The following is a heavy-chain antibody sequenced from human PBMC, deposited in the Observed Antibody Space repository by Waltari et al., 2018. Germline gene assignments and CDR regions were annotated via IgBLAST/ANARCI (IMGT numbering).Heavy chain of an antibody. V-gene: IGHV4-34*01. CDR1: GGSFSGYY. Sequence: QVQLQQWGAGLLKPSETLSLTCAVYGGSFSGYYWSWIRPPPGRGVEWIGEINHSGSTNYNPAHKSRVTISVDTAKNQFSLKLSSVTAADTAVYYCARGQFGIQLWFAPNWFDPWGQGTLVTVSS. CDR2: INHSGST. D-gene: IGHD5-18*01. CDR3: ARGQFGIQLWFAPNWFDP. J-gene: IGHJ5*02.